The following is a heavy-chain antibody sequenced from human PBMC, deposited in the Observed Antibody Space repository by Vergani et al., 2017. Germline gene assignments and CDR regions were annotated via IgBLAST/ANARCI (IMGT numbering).Heavy chain of an antibody. Sequence: EVQLVESGGGLVQPGRSLRLSCAASGFTFDDYAMHWVRQAPGKGLEWVSGISWTSGSIGYADSVKGRFTISTDNAKNSLYLQMNSLRAEDTALYYCANASSYDFLTLTNGAFDIWGQGTMVTVSS. CDR3: ANASSYDFLTLTNGAFDI. CDR2: ISWTSGSI. J-gene: IGHJ3*02. CDR1: GFTFDDYA. V-gene: IGHV3-9*01. D-gene: IGHD3-3*01.